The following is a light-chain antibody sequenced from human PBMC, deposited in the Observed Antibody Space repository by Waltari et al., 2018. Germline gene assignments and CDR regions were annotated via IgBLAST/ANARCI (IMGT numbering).Light chain of an antibody. CDR1: GLGDKY. CDR3: QAWDISTVV. Sequence: SYELSQSPSVSVSPRETANITCSGDGLGDKYVSWYQHKPGQSPVLVLYQDKNRPSGIPDRFSGSNSGNTATLTIAGTQALDEADYYCQAWDISTVVFGGGTKLTVL. CDR2: QDK. V-gene: IGLV3-1*01. J-gene: IGLJ3*02.